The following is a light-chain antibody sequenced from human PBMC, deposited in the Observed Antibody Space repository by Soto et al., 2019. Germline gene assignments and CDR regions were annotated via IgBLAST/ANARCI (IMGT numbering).Light chain of an antibody. Sequence: DIQMTQSPSALSASVGDRVTITCRASQSISSWLAWYQQKPGKAPNLLIYKASTLGSGVPSRFSGGGSGTEFTLTISSLQPDDFATYYCQQYNSFWTFGRGTKVDIK. CDR1: QSISSW. CDR2: KAS. V-gene: IGKV1-5*03. CDR3: QQYNSFWT. J-gene: IGKJ1*01.